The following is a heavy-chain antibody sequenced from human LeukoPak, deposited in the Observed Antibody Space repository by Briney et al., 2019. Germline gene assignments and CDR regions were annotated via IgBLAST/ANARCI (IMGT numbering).Heavy chain of an antibody. CDR2: IRSKAYGGTT. CDR1: GFTFGDYA. CDR3: TRPLTHGSSFVDY. Sequence: GGSLRLSCTASGFTFGDYAMSWFRQAPGKGLEWVGFIRSKAYGGTTEYAASVKGRFTISRDDSKSIAYLQMNSLKTEDTAVYYCTRPLTHGSSFVDYWGQGTLVTVSS. D-gene: IGHD6-6*01. V-gene: IGHV3-49*03. J-gene: IGHJ4*02.